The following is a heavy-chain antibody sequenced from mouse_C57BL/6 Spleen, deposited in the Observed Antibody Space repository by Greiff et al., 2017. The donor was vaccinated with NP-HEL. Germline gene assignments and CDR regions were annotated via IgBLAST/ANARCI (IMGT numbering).Heavy chain of an antibody. J-gene: IGHJ1*03. CDR2: IRYDGIN. Sequence: VPLKASAPGLVKPSLSLSLTCSVPGFSITSCYYWSWIRQFPGNKLEWFGYIRYDGINNYNPSLKNRISITRDTSKNQFFLKLNSVTTEDTATYYCAREKDLLRYGSSNRYYDDWGTGTTVTVSS. CDR1: GFSITSCYY. D-gene: IGHD1-1*01. V-gene: IGHV3-6*01. CDR3: AREKDLLRYGSSNRYYDD.